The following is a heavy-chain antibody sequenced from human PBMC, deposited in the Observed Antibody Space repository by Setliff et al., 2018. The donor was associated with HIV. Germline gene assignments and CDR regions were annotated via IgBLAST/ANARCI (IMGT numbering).Heavy chain of an antibody. V-gene: IGHV4-59*01. Sequence: PSETLSLTCTVSSGSISTYYWTWIRQPPGKGLEYIGYIYYTGSTDYNPSLNGRVTISIDMSKSQFSLKLNSVTAADTAVYYCARATTHYFVNNKSSWPDAFDIWGLGTMVTVSS. CDR1: SGSISTYY. J-gene: IGHJ3*02. CDR3: ARATTHYFVNNKSSWPDAFDI. CDR2: IYYTGST. D-gene: IGHD3-10*02.